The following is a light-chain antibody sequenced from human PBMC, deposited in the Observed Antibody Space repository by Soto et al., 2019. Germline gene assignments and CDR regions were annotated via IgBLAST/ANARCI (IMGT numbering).Light chain of an antibody. V-gene: IGLV2-14*01. CDR1: SSDVGDYNY. Sequence: QSVLTQPASVSGSPGQSITISCTGTSSDVGDYNYVSWYQHHPGKAPKLMIYEVSNRPSGISNRFSGSKSDNTASLTISGLQAEDEADYYCSSYASSSTLYVFGTGTKLTVL. CDR3: SSYASSSTLYV. J-gene: IGLJ1*01. CDR2: EVS.